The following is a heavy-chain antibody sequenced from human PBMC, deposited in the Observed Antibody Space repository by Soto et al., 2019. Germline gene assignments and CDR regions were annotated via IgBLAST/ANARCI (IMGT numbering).Heavy chain of an antibody. D-gene: IGHD6-19*01. CDR1: GFTFSSYA. CDR3: AREFPVNSSGWYLGLDWFDP. V-gene: IGHV3-30-3*01. J-gene: IGHJ5*02. CDR2: IAYDGSNK. Sequence: QVQLVESGGGVVQPGRSLRLSCAASGFTFSSYAMHWVRQAPGKGLEWVAVIAYDGSNKYYADSVKGRFSISRDKSKNTLYLQMNSLRAEATAVYYCAREFPVNSSGWYLGLDWFDPWGQGTLVTVSS.